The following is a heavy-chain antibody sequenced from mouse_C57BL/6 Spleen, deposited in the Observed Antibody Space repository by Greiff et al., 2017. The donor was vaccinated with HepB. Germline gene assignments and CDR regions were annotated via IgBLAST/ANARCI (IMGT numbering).Heavy chain of an antibody. CDR3: ARDGNYEGYAMDY. V-gene: IGHV1-64*01. D-gene: IGHD2-1*01. CDR1: GYTFTSYW. CDR2: IHPNSGST. Sequence: VKLQQPGAELVKPGASVKLSCKASGYTFTSYWMHWVKQRPGQGLEWIGMIHPNSGSTNYNEKFKSKATLTVDKSSSTAYMQLSSLTSEDSAVYYCARDGNYEGYAMDYWGQGTSVTVSS. J-gene: IGHJ4*01.